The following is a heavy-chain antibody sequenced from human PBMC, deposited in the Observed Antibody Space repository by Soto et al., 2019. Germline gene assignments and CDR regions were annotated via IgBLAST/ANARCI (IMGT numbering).Heavy chain of an antibody. CDR1: GFTFSSYW. J-gene: IGHJ4*02. D-gene: IGHD3-3*01. CDR3: ARVIRIFGVVTAYFDY. CDR2: IKQDGSEK. V-gene: IGHV3-7*05. Sequence: GGSLRLSCAASGFTFSSYWMSWVRQAPGKGLEWVANIKQDGSEKYYVDSVKGRFTISRDNAKNSLYLQMNSLRAEDTAVYYCARVIRIFGVVTAYFDYWGQGTLVTVSS.